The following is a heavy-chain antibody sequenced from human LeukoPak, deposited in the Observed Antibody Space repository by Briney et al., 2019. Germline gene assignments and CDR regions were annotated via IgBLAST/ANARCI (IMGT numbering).Heavy chain of an antibody. CDR2: IPPVGSST. Sequence: GGSLRLSFAASGFMFSDYWMNWVRQAPGKGLVWVARIPPVGSSTDYADSVKGRFTISRDNAKNTLYLQVNSLRVEDTAVYYCARDQTPSTYYYDSSGYIDFWGQGTPVTVSS. CDR3: ARDQTPSTYYYDSSGYIDF. D-gene: IGHD3-22*01. V-gene: IGHV3-74*01. CDR1: GFMFSDYW. J-gene: IGHJ1*01.